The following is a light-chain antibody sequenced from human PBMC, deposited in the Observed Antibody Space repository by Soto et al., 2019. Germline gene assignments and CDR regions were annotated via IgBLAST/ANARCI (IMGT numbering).Light chain of an antibody. CDR3: QQYGSSPTT. V-gene: IGKV3-20*01. CDR1: QSVSTSY. Sequence: EIVLTQSPGTLSLSPGERATLSCRASQSVSTSYVAWYQQKFGQAPRLLIYDAFSRATGIPDRFSASGSGTDFTLTISRLEPEDSAVYYCQQYGSSPTTFGQVTTADI. CDR2: DAF. J-gene: IGKJ1*01.